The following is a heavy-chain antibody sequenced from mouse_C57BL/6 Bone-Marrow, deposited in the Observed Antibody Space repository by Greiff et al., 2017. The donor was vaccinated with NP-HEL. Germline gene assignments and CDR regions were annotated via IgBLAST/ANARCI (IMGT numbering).Heavy chain of an antibody. CDR3: ARGRNYAAWFAY. CDR2: IYPGDGDT. D-gene: IGHD2-1*01. V-gene: IGHV1-82*01. Sequence: VKLMESGPELVKPGASVKISCKASGYAFSSSWMNWVKQRPGKGLEWIGRIYPGDGDTNYNGKFKGKATLTADKSSSTAYMQLSSLTSEDSAVYFCARGRNYAAWFAYWGQGTLVTVSA. CDR1: GYAFSSSW. J-gene: IGHJ3*01.